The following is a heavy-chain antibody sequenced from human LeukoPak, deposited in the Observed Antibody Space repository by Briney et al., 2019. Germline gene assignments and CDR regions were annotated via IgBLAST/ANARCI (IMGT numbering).Heavy chain of an antibody. D-gene: IGHD6-19*01. V-gene: IGHV4-39*01. CDR2: ILYTGRT. J-gene: IGHJ4*02. CDR3: ARLGGGWPYSVIDY. Sequence: SETLSLTCTVSGGSIGNSDCFWGWIRQPPGKGLEWIGSILYTGRTYYSPSLKSRVTVSVDTSKDQFSLMLTSVTATDTAMYYGARLGGGWPYSVIDYWGQGTQVTVSS. CDR1: GGSIGNSDCF.